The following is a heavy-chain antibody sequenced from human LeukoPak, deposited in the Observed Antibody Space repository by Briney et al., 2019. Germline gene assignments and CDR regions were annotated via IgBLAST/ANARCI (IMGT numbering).Heavy chain of an antibody. D-gene: IGHD2-21*02. CDR3: TNCARAGGYCYYDY. CDR1: GFNLNNYA. V-gene: IGHV3-23*01. J-gene: IGHJ4*02. CDR2: ISGSGDDT. Sequence: PGGSLRLSCAASGFNLNNYAMSWVRQAPGKGLEWGSAISGSGDDTYYADSVKGRFTISRDNSKNTLYLQVNSLRAEDTAVYYCTNCARAGGYCYYDYWGQGTLVTVSS.